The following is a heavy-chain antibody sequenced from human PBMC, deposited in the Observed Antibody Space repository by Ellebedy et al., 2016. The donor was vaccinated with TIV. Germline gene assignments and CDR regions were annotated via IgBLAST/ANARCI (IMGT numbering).Heavy chain of an antibody. D-gene: IGHD3-22*01. V-gene: IGHV4-59*01. CDR3: AGDRMYYYDSSGSYSYYAMDV. J-gene: IGHJ6*02. CDR2: VHYSGSS. Sequence: SETLSLTXSVSGDSITNYYWTWIRQPPGTGLEWIGFVHYSGSSHYNPSLKSRATISLDTSKKQFSLTVSSVTAEDTAVYYCAGDRMYYYDSSGSYSYYAMDVWGQGTTVTVSS. CDR1: GDSITNYY.